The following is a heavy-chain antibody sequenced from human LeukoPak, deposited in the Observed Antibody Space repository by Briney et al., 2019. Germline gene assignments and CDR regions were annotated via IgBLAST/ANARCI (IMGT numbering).Heavy chain of an antibody. Sequence: GASVKVSCKASGYTFTGYYMHWARQAPGQGLEWMGWINPNSGGTNYAQKFQGRVTMTRDTSISTAYMELSRLRSDDTAVYYCARWRLVHFLWFDPWGQGTLVTVSS. CDR1: GYTFTGYY. CDR2: INPNSGGT. V-gene: IGHV1-2*02. D-gene: IGHD6-19*01. J-gene: IGHJ5*02. CDR3: ARWRLVHFLWFDP.